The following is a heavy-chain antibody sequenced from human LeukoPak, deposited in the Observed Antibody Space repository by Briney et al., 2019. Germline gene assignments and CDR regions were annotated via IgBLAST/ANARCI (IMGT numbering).Heavy chain of an antibody. J-gene: IGHJ6*03. D-gene: IGHD6-19*01. CDR2: ISAYNDNT. CDR3: ARGAVAGNYYYYMDV. Sequence: ASVKVSCKAYGYTFTSYGISWVRPAPGQGLEWMGWISAYNDNTNSAQKLQGRVTMSTDTSQSTDYLELRSLRSDDTAVYYCARGAVAGNYYYYMDVWGKGTTVTVCS. CDR1: GYTFTSYG. V-gene: IGHV1-18*01.